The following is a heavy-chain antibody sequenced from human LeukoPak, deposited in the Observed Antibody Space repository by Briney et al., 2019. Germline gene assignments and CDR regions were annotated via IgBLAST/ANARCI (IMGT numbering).Heavy chain of an antibody. J-gene: IGHJ4*02. V-gene: IGHV4-59*12. CDR2: MYYSGST. D-gene: IGHD3-22*01. Sequence: PSETLSLTCTVSGGSISSYYWSWIRQPPGKGLEWIGYMYYSGSTNYNPSLKSRVTISVDTSKNQFSLKLSSVTAADTAVYYCARDQYYYDSTEYYDANNFDFWGQGTLVTISS. CDR3: ARDQYYYDSTEYYDANNFDF. CDR1: GGSISSYY.